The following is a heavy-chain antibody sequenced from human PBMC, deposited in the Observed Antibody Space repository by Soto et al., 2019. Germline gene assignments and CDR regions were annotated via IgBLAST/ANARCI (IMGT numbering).Heavy chain of an antibody. D-gene: IGHD3-22*01. J-gene: IGHJ4*02. CDR3: ASKTRDSSGYYSYFDY. Sequence: SETLSLTCAVSGGSISSGGYSWSWIRQPPGKGLEWIGYIYHSGSTYYNPSLKSRVTISVDRSKNQFSLKLSSVTAADTAVYYCASKTRDSSGYYSYFDYWGQGTLVTVS. CDR2: IYHSGST. V-gene: IGHV4-30-2*01. CDR1: GGSISSGGYS.